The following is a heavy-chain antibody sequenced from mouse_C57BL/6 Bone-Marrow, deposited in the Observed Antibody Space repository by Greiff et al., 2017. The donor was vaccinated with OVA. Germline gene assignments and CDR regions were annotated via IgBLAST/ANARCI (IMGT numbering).Heavy chain of an antibody. J-gene: IGHJ2*01. CDR1: GFTFSSYA. Sequence: DVHLVESGGGLVKPGGSLKLSCAASGFTFSSYAMSWVRQTPEKRLEWVATISDGGSYTYYPDNVKGRFTISRDNAKNNLYLQMSHLKSEDTAMYYCASSGGLYYFDYWGQGTTLTVSS. CDR3: ASSGGLYYFDY. CDR2: ISDGGSYT. D-gene: IGHD6-2*01. V-gene: IGHV5-4*01.